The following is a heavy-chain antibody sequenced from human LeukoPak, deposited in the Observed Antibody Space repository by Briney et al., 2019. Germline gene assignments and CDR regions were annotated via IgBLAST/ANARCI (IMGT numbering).Heavy chain of an antibody. CDR1: GGSISSYY. V-gene: IGHV4-59*01. Sequence: SETLSLTCTVSGGSISSYYWSWIRQPPGKGLEWIGYIYYSGTTNYNPSLKSRVTISVDTSKNQFSLKLSSVTAADTAVYYCARGLQGYGYYYYFDYWGQGTLVTVSS. J-gene: IGHJ4*02. CDR2: IYYSGTT. CDR3: ARGLQGYGYYYYFDY. D-gene: IGHD5-18*01.